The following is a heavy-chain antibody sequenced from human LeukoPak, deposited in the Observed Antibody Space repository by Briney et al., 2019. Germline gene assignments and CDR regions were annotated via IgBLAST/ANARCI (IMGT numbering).Heavy chain of an antibody. V-gene: IGHV3-30*07. CDR2: ISYDGSNK. D-gene: IGHD6-6*01. Sequence: GGSLRLSCAASGFTFSSYAMSWVRQAPGKGLEWVAVISYDGSNKCYADSVKGRFTISRDNAKNSLYLQMNSLRAEDTAVYYCARVSYSSSSWAYLYYYYYMDVWGKGTTVTVSS. CDR3: ARVSYSSSSWAYLYYYYYMDV. CDR1: GFTFSSYA. J-gene: IGHJ6*03.